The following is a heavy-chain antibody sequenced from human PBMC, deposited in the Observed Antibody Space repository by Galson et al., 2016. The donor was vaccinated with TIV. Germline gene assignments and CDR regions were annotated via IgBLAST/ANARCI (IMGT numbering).Heavy chain of an antibody. Sequence: SLRLSCATSGFSFHHYTMHWVRQAPGKGLQWVALISWDGDNTYYADSVKGRFTISRDNSKSSLYLQMNSLRTEDTALYFCAKDYMWKEKYYYMDVWGRGTTVIVS. V-gene: IGHV3-43*01. CDR2: ISWDGDNT. J-gene: IGHJ6*03. D-gene: IGHD1-1*01. CDR3: AKDYMWKEKYYYMDV. CDR1: GFSFHHYT.